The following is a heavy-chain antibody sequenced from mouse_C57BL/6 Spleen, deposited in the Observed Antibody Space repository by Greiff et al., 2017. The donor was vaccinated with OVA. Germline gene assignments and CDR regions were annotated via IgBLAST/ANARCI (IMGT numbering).Heavy chain of an antibody. CDR1: GYTFTSYW. Sequence: QVQLQQPGAELVKPGASVKLSCKASGYTFTSYWMQWVKQGPGQGLEWIGEIDPSDSYTNYNQKFKGKATLTVDTSSSTAYMQLSSLTSEDSAVYYCARNPYSNFAYWGQGTLVTVSA. J-gene: IGHJ3*01. CDR3: ARNPYSNFAY. V-gene: IGHV1-50*01. CDR2: IDPSDSYT. D-gene: IGHD2-5*01.